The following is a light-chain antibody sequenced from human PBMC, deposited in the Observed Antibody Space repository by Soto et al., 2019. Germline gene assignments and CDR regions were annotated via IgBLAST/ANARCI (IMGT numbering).Light chain of an antibody. CDR3: QQYASPLGT. J-gene: IGKJ1*01. Sequence: TVLKLSPATVPLTPGDRASLYCRARQSVRTFLAWYQHTPGQAPRLLIYDASNRATGIPDGFSGRGSGTDITLTSSIVDAEDFALYCWQQYASPLGTFGQGTKVDIK. V-gene: IGKV3-20*01. CDR1: QSVRTF. CDR2: DAS.